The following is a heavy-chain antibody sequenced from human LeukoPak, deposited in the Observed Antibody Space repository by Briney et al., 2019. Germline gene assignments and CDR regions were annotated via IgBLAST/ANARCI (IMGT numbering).Heavy chain of an antibody. Sequence: ASVKVSCKASGGTFSSYAISWVRQAPGQGLEWMGGIIPIFGTANYAQKFQGRVTITTDESTSTAYMELSSLRSEDTAVYYCARGSTSWRPGGMDWFDPWGQGTLVTVSS. V-gene: IGHV1-69*05. J-gene: IGHJ5*02. CDR3: ARGSTSWRPGGMDWFDP. CDR1: GGTFSSYA. D-gene: IGHD2-2*01. CDR2: IIPIFGTA.